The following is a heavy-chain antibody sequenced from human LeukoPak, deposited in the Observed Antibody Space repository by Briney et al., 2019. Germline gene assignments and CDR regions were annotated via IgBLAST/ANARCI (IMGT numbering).Heavy chain of an antibody. CDR1: GFTFSGYH. D-gene: IGHD5-12*01. V-gene: IGHV3-48*01. J-gene: IGHJ4*02. Sequence: PGGSLRLSCAASGFTFSGYHMTWVRQAPGKGLEWVSYISSSSSTIYYADSVKGRFTISRDNAKNSLYLQMNSLRAEDTAVYYCAREHPLRSRGYIDYWGQGTLVTVSS. CDR2: ISSSSSTI. CDR3: AREHPLRSRGYIDY.